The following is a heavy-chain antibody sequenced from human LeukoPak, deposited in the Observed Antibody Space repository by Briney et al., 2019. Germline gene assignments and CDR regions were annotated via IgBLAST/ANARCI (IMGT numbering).Heavy chain of an antibody. CDR1: GFTDNTNH. V-gene: IGHV3-66*01. CDR3: TRSTAWSRWDY. CDR2: INNGDTT. J-gene: IGHJ4*02. D-gene: IGHD1-1*01. Sequence: GGSLRLSCAATGFTDNTNHMSGVRQAPGKGLEWVSIINNGDTTYYADSVRGRFTISRDNSKDTLYLQVNSLRLEDTAVYYCTRSTAWSRWDYWGPGSLVTVSS.